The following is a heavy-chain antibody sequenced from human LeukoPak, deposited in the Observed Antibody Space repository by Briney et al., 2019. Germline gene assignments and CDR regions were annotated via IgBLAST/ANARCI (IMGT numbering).Heavy chain of an antibody. CDR3: ARGPGPYYYDSSGYYYDY. CDR1: GYTFTSYG. D-gene: IGHD3-22*01. V-gene: IGHV1-18*01. Sequence: ASVKVSCKASGYTFTSYGISWVRQAPGQGLEWMGWISAYNGNTNYAQKLQGRVTMTTDTSTSTAYMELRSLRSDDTAVYYCARGPGPYYYDSSGYYYDYWGQGTLVTVSS. J-gene: IGHJ4*02. CDR2: ISAYNGNT.